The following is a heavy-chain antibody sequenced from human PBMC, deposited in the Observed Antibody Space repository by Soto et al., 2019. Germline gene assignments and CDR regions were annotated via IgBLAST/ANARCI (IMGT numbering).Heavy chain of an antibody. J-gene: IGHJ6*02. Sequence: PSETLSLTCAVYGGSFSGYCWSWIRQPPGKGLEWIGEINHSGSTNYNPSLKSRVTISVDTSKNQFSLKLSSVTAADTAVYYCAGSLRYFDWDYYYYGMDVWGQGTTVTVSS. V-gene: IGHV4-34*01. CDR3: AGSLRYFDWDYYYYGMDV. CDR2: INHSGST. D-gene: IGHD3-9*01. CDR1: GGSFSGYC.